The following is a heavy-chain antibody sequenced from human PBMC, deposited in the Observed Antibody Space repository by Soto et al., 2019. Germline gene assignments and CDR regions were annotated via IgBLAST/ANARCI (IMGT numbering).Heavy chain of an antibody. J-gene: IGHJ4*02. V-gene: IGHV1-69*01. D-gene: IGHD3-22*01. CDR1: GGTFSSYA. Sequence: QVQLVQSGAEVKKPGSSVKVSCKASGGTFSSYAISWVRQAPGQGLEWMGGIIPIFGTANYAQKFQGRVTITADESTSTAYRELSSLRSEDTAVYYCARLFYDSSGYYPLGFDYWGQGTLVTVSS. CDR3: ARLFYDSSGYYPLGFDY. CDR2: IIPIFGTA.